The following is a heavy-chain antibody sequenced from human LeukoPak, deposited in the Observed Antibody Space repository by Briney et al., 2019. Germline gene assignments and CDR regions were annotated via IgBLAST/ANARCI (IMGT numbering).Heavy chain of an antibody. CDR2: IYTSGST. J-gene: IGHJ6*02. Sequence: PSETLSLTCTVSGGSISSYYWSWIRQPAPQGLDWIGRIYTSGSTNYSPSLKSRVTMSVDTSKNQFSLKLSSVTAADTAVYYCAREGSSSPYYYYGMDVWGQGTTVTVSS. V-gene: IGHV4-4*07. D-gene: IGHD6-6*01. CDR1: GGSISSYY. CDR3: AREGSSSPYYYYGMDV.